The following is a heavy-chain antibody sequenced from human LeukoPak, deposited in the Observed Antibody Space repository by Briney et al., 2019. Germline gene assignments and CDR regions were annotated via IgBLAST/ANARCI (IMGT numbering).Heavy chain of an antibody. CDR2: ISGSDGNT. CDR3: ARGSSVPYGITD. CDR1: GFTFSKYA. Sequence: PGGSLRLSCAASGFTFSKYAMSWVRQAPRKGLEWVSAISGSDGNTFYADSVKGRFTISRDNSKNTLSLQMNNLRAEDTALYYCARGSSVPYGITDWGQGTLVTVSS. V-gene: IGHV3-23*01. D-gene: IGHD4-17*01. J-gene: IGHJ4*02.